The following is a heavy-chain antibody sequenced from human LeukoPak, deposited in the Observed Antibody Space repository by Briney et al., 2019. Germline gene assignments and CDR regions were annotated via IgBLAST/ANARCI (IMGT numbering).Heavy chain of an antibody. D-gene: IGHD2-21*01. CDR3: ARSRKGFVNAFDI. CDR2: ICTAGDT. V-gene: IGHV3-13*01. J-gene: IGHJ3*02. Sequence: GGALRLSRAASGFTFSSYDMHWVRQATGKGLECVSAICTAGDTYYPGSVKGRFTISRENAKNSLYLQMNSLRAGDTAVYYCARSRKGFVNAFDIWGQGTMVTVSS. CDR1: GFTFSSYD.